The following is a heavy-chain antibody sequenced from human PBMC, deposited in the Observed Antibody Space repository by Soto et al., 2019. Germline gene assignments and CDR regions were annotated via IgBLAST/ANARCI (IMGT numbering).Heavy chain of an antibody. V-gene: IGHV4-4*09. CDR1: GDSITTRY. Sequence: SETLSLTCTVSGDSITTRYWSCIRQPPGKGLEWLGYIYTTGDNYNPSLMSRASMSLDTSKNLFSLRLRSVTAAGTAVYYCAGGDHWRLVDYWGRGNLVTVSS. CDR3: AGGDHWRLVDY. D-gene: IGHD3-16*01. CDR2: IYTTGD. J-gene: IGHJ4*02.